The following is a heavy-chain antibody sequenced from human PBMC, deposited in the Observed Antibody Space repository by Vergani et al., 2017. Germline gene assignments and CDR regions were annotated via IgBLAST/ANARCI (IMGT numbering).Heavy chain of an antibody. J-gene: IGHJ4*02. Sequence: QVQLVQSGAEVKKPGSSVKVSCKASGYTFTGYYMHWVRQAPGQGLEWMGWINPNSGGTNYAQKFQGRVTMTRDTSISTAYMELSRLRSDDTAVYYCARESGVVATIGGFDYWGQGTLVTVSS. D-gene: IGHD5-12*01. CDR2: INPNSGGT. CDR3: ARESGVVATIGGFDY. V-gene: IGHV1-2*02. CDR1: GYTFTGYY.